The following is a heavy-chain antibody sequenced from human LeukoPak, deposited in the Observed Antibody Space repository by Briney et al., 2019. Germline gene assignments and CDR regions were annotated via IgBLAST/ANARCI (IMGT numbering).Heavy chain of an antibody. J-gene: IGHJ4*02. CDR3: ARESSSSGVDY. Sequence: ASVTVSCKASGYTFTSYYMHWVRQAPGQGLEWMGIINPSGGSTSYVQKFQGRVTMTRDASTSTVYMELSSLRSEDTAVYYCARESSSSGVDYWGQGTLVTVSS. D-gene: IGHD6-13*01. CDR1: GYTFTSYY. CDR2: INPSGGST. V-gene: IGHV1-46*01.